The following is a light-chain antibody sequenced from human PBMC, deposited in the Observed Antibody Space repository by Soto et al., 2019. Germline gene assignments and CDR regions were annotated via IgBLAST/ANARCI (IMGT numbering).Light chain of an antibody. CDR1: SSDVGSYDL. Sequence: QSVLTQPASVSGSPGQSITISCTGTSSDVGSYDLVSWYQQHPGKAPKLMIYEVTKRPSGVSNRFSGSKSGNTASLTISGLQAEDEAYYYCCSYAGSSSYAFGTGTKVTVL. CDR2: EVT. J-gene: IGLJ1*01. V-gene: IGLV2-23*02. CDR3: CSYAGSSSYA.